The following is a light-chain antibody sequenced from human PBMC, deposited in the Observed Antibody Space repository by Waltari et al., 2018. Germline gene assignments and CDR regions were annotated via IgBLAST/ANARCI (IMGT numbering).Light chain of an antibody. V-gene: IGKV3-15*01. J-gene: IGKJ4*01. CDR1: QSISSN. CDR3: QQYNNWPLT. CDR2: SAS. Sequence: EIVMTQSPATLSVSPGERATLTCRASQSISSNLAWYQQKPGQPPRLLIYSASARATGVPARFSGSVSGTEFTLTISSLQSEDFAVYYCQQYNNWPLTFGGGTKVEIK.